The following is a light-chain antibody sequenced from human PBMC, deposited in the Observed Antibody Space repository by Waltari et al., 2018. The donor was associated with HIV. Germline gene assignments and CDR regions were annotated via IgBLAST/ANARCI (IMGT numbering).Light chain of an antibody. CDR1: SSNIGAGYD. V-gene: IGLV1-40*01. J-gene: IGLJ2*01. CDR3: QSYDVSLSGSI. Sequence: QSVLTQPPSVSGAPGQRVTISCTGSSSNIGAGYDVHWYQQLPGTAPKLLINGNISLPSGVSDPFADFKSGTSASLAITGLQTEDEAEYYCQSYDVSLSGSIFGGGTKLTVL. CDR2: GNI.